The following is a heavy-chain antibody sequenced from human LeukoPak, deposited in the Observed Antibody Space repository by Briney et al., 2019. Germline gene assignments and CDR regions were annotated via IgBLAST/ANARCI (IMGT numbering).Heavy chain of an antibody. J-gene: IGHJ6*02. D-gene: IGHD4-17*01. Sequence: SETLSLTCAVYGGSFSGYYWSWIRQPPGKGLEWIGEINHSGSTNYNPSLKSRVTISVDTSKNQFSLKLSSVTAADTAVYYCARGPGGDYGGKGSHYYYYGMDVWGQGTTVTVSS. V-gene: IGHV4-34*01. CDR1: GGSFSGYY. CDR3: ARGPGGDYGGKGSHYYYYGMDV. CDR2: INHSGST.